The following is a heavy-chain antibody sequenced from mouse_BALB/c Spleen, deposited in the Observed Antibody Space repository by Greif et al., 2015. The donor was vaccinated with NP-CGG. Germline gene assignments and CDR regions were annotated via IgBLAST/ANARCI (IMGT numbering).Heavy chain of an antibody. CDR1: GFTFTDYY. CDR3: ARDYDGYDGYNYAMDY. J-gene: IGHJ4*01. Sequence: EVQGVESGGGLVQPGGSLRLSCATSGFTFTDYYMSWVRQPPGKALEWLGFIRNKANGYTTEYSASVKGRFTISRDNSQSILYLQMNTLRAEDSATYYCARDYDGYDGYNYAMDYWGQGTSVTVSS. CDR2: IRNKANGYTT. V-gene: IGHV7-3*02. D-gene: IGHD2-3*01.